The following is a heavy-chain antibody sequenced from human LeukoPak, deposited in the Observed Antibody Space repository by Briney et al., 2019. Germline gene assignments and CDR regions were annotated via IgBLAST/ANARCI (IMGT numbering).Heavy chain of an antibody. Sequence: ASVKVSCKASGYTFTGYYMHWVRQAPGQGLEWMGWINPNSGGTNYAQKFQGRVTMTRDTSISTAYMELSRLRSDDTAVYYCARASSSGWSLDYWDQGTLVTVSS. V-gene: IGHV1-2*02. CDR1: GYTFTGYY. J-gene: IGHJ4*02. D-gene: IGHD6-19*01. CDR3: ARASSSGWSLDY. CDR2: INPNSGGT.